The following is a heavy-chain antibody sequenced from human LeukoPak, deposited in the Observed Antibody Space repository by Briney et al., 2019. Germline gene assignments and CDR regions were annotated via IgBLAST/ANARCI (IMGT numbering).Heavy chain of an antibody. CDR1: GFTFSSYG. D-gene: IGHD3-10*01. CDR2: IRYDGSNK. J-gene: IGHJ4*02. CDR3: ARGVYYYGSGSYYNGNDY. Sequence: GGSLRLSCAASGFTFSSYGMHWVRQAPGKGLEWVAFIRYDGSNKYYADSVKGRLTISRDNSKNTLYLQMNSLRAEDTAVYYCARGVYYYGSGSYYNGNDYWGQGTLVTVSS. V-gene: IGHV3-30*02.